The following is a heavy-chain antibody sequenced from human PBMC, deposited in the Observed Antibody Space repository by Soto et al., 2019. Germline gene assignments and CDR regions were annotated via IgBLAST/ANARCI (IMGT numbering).Heavy chain of an antibody. J-gene: IGHJ4*02. D-gene: IGHD6-6*01. V-gene: IGHV3-9*01. CDR3: AKANEYSSSARTFDY. CDR2: ISWNSGSI. Sequence: EAQLVESGGGLVQPGRSLRLSCAASGFTFDDYAMHWVRQAPGKGLEWVSGISWNSGSIGYADSVKGRFTISRDNAKNSLYLQMNSLRAEDTALYYCAKANEYSSSARTFDYWGQGTLVTVSS. CDR1: GFTFDDYA.